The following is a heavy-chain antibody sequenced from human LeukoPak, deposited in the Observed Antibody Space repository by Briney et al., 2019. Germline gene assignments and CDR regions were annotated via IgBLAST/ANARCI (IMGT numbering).Heavy chain of an antibody. V-gene: IGHV1-2*06. CDR2: INPNNGGT. D-gene: IGHD6-19*01. J-gene: IGHJ3*02. Sequence: GASVKVSCKPSGYTFTGYYMHWLRQAPGHGLEWMGRINPNNGGTNCAQKFQDRVTITRDRSIRTAYMELSRLRSEDTAVYYCASELQGENSGIFDAFDIGRRGTVVSVST. CDR1: GYTFTGYY. CDR3: ASELQGENSGIFDAFDI.